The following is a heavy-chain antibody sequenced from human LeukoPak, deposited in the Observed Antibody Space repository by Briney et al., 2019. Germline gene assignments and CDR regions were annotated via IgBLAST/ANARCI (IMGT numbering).Heavy chain of an antibody. Sequence: PSETLSPTCTVSGGSISSYYWSWIRQPPGKGLEWIGYIYYSGSTNYNPSLKSRVTISVDTSKNKFSLKLSSVTAADTAVYYCARGRPVGATHYWGQGTLVTVSS. CDR1: GGSISSYY. CDR2: IYYSGST. CDR3: ARGRPVGATHY. D-gene: IGHD2-15*01. J-gene: IGHJ4*02. V-gene: IGHV4-59*01.